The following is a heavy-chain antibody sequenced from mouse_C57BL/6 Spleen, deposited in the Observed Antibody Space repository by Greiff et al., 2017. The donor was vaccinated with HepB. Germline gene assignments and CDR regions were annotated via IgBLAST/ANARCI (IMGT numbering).Heavy chain of an antibody. CDR2: INYDGSST. D-gene: IGHD1-1*02. CDR3: ARPLWPLYWYFDV. CDR1: GFTFSDYY. J-gene: IGHJ1*03. Sequence: EVKLVESEGGLVQPGRSMKLSCTASGFTFSDYYMAWVRQVPEKGLEWVANINYDGSSTYYLDSLKSRFIISRDNAKNILYLQMSSLKSEDTATYYCARPLWPLYWYFDVWGTGTTVTVSS. V-gene: IGHV5-16*01.